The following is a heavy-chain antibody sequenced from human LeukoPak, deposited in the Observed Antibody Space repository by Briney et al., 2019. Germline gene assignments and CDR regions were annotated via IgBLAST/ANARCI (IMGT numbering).Heavy chain of an antibody. CDR2: IRYDGSNK. J-gene: IGHJ1*01. CDR1: GFTFSSYG. Sequence: GGSLRLSCAASGFTFSSYGMHWVRQAPGKGLEWVAFIRYDGSNKYYADSVKGRFTISRDNSKNMLYLQMNSLRAEDTAVYYCAKGADYYQRAEYFQHWGQGTLVTVSS. V-gene: IGHV3-30*02. D-gene: IGHD2-21*01. CDR3: AKGADYYQRAEYFQH.